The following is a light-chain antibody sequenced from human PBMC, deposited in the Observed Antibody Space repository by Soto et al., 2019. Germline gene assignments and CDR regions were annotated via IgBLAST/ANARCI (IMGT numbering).Light chain of an antibody. CDR3: QQYYSYPRT. CDR1: QGISSY. V-gene: IGKV1-8*01. CDR2: AAS. J-gene: IGKJ1*01. Sequence: ILLTQSPSSLSAYTGDRVTIPCRASQGISSYLAWYEQKPGKAPKLLIYAASTLQSGVPSRFSGSGSGTDFTLTISCLQSEDFATYYCQQYYSYPRTFGQGTKVDIK.